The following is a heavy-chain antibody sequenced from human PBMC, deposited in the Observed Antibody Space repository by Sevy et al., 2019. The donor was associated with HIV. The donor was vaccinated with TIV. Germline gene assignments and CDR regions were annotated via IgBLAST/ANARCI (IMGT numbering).Heavy chain of an antibody. V-gene: IGHV3-48*02. CDR1: GFTFSSYS. CDR2: ISSSSSTI. CDR3: ARVLVEATLFAFDI. Sequence: GGSLRLSCAASGFTFSSYSMNWVRQAPGKGLEWVSYISSSSSTIYYADSVKGRFTISRDNAKNSLYLQMNSLRDEDTAVYYCARVLVEATLFAFDIWGQGTMVTVSS. D-gene: IGHD1-26*01. J-gene: IGHJ3*02.